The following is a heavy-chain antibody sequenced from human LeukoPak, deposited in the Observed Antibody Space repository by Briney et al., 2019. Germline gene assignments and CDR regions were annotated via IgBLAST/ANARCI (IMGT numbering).Heavy chain of an antibody. CDR2: IYYSGST. CDR1: GGSISSSSYY. V-gene: IGHV4-39*01. J-gene: IGHJ4*02. D-gene: IGHD6-19*01. CDR3: ARRAVAGPFDY. Sequence: SETLSLTCTVSGGSISSSSYYWGWIRQPPGKGLEWIGSIYYSGSTYYNPSLKSRVTISVDTSKNQFSLKLSSVTAADTAVYYCARRAVAGPFDYWGQGTLVTVSP.